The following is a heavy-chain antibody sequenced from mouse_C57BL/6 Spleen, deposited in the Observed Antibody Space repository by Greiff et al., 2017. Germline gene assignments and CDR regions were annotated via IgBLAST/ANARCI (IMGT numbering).Heavy chain of an antibody. CDR3: ARGGSSPYYAMDY. V-gene: IGHV2-6*01. CDR2: IWGVGST. CDR1: GFSLTSYG. Sequence: VKLMESGPGLVAPSQSLSITCTVSGFSLTSYGVDWVRQSPGKGLEWLGVIWGVGSTNYNSALKSRLSISKDNSKSQVFLKMNSLQTDDTAMYYCARGGSSPYYAMDYWGQGTSVTVSS. D-gene: IGHD1-1*01. J-gene: IGHJ4*01.